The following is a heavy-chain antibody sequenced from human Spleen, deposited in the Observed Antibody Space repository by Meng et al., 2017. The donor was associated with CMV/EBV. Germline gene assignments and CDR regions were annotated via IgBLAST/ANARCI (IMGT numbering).Heavy chain of an antibody. D-gene: IGHD3-16*01. J-gene: IGHJ4*02. CDR1: CLSCGVYF. CDR2: INHSEST. V-gene: IGHV4-34*01. Sequence: QLHLQLRGLCCFSHTPSLSLTFAGNCLSCGVYFGGWIRKPPGKGLEWIGEINHSESTNYNPSLKSRVTMSLDASKIQFSLTLNSVTAADTATYYRARNRPWGGASDYWGQGTLVTVSS. CDR3: ARNRPWGGASDY.